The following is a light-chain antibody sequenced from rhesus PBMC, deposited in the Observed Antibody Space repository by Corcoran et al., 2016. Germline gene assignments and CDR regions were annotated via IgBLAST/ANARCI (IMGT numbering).Light chain of an antibody. CDR3: EQTLQTPLT. J-gene: IGKJ4*01. CDR1: QSLLHSNGYTY. V-gene: IGKV2-78*01. Sequence: DIVMTQTPLSLSVTPGEPASISCRSSQSLLHSNGYTYLHWYLQKPGQSPQLLNYEVSNRASGVPDRFSGSGSGTDFTLKISRVEAEDVGVYYCEQTLQTPLTFGGGTKVELK. CDR2: EVS.